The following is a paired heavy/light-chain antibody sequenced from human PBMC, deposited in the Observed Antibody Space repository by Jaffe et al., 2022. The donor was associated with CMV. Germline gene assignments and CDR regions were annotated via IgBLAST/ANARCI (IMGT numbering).Light chain of an antibody. Sequence: DIQMTQSPSSLSASVGDRVTITCRASQNIGSYLNWYQQKPGKAPSLLIYTASNLQGGVPSRFSGSGSGTDFTLTISSLQPEDFATYYCQQSSITPLTSGPGTKVDIK. V-gene: IGKV1-39*01. CDR1: QNIGSY. CDR2: TAS. J-gene: IGKJ3*01. CDR3: QQSSITPLT.
Heavy chain of an antibody. J-gene: IGHJ5*02. D-gene: IGHD1-1*01. CDR2: IFYSGST. CDR1: GGSVSSAIYY. V-gene: IGHV4-61*01. CDR3: ARVLKQLGWTDP. Sequence: QVQLQESGPGLVKPSETLSLTCTVSGGSVSSAIYYWSWFRQSPGRGLEWIGYIFYSGSTDYNPFLKSRVTILVDTSKNQFSLKLSSVTAADTAIYFCARVLKQLGWTDPWGQGTLVTVSS.